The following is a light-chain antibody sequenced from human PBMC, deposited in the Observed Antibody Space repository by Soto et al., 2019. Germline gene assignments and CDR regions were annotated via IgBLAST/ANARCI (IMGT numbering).Light chain of an antibody. CDR3: QQYSDYKS. J-gene: IGKJ1*01. CDR1: QNIRNG. Sequence: DIQMTQSPSTLSASVGDRVTITYRASQNIRNGVAWYQQKPGKAPNLLIYDASSLQSGVPSRFSGSGSGTDFTLTISSLQSDDFATYYCQQYSDYKSFGQGTKVEVK. V-gene: IGKV1-5*01. CDR2: DAS.